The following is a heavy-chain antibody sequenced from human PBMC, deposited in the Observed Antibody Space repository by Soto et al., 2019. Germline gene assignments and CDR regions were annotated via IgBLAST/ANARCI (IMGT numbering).Heavy chain of an antibody. V-gene: IGHV1-18*01. CDR1: GYTFSDYG. J-gene: IGHJ5*02. Sequence: ASVKVSCKTSGYTFSDYGITWVRQAPRQPLEWLGWISLYSDGTNYAQKFQGRVSMTTDTSTTTAYMELRSLRSDDTAVYYCARVVPGAEAWFGPWGQGTLVTVSS. CDR3: ARVVPGAEAWFGP. D-gene: IGHD2-2*01. CDR2: ISLYSDGT.